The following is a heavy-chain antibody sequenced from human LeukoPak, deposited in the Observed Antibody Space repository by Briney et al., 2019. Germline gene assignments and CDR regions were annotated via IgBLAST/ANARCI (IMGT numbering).Heavy chain of an antibody. V-gene: IGHV3-53*01. J-gene: IGHJ4*02. CDR3: ARLGRVNYFDY. CDR2: IYSGGNT. Sequence: GGSLRLSCAASGFSVSSSYISWVRQAPGKVLEWVSVIYSGGNTYYADSVKGRFTISRDNSKNTLYLQMNGLRAEDAAVYYCARLGRVNYFDYWGQGTLVTVSS. CDR1: GFSVSSSY. D-gene: IGHD1-26*01.